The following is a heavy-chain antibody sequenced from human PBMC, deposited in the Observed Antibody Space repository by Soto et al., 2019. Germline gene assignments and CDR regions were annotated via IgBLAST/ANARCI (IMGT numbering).Heavy chain of an antibody. Sequence: QITLKESGPALVKPTQTLTLTCTFSGFSLSTSGVGVGWIRQPPGEALEGLALIYWDDYKHLSPSLESRLTNTKDTSKNPVVLTMSNKDPVDTATYYGVHKGGGDRILDYWGQGTLVTVSS. CDR2: IYWDDYK. J-gene: IGHJ4*02. D-gene: IGHD3-16*01. CDR1: GFSLSTSGVG. CDR3: VHKGGGDRILDY. V-gene: IGHV2-5*02.